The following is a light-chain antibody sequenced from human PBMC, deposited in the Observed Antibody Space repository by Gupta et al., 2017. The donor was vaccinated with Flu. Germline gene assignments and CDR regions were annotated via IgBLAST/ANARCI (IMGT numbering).Light chain of an antibody. Sequence: EIVLTQSPGTLSLSPGERATLSCRASQSVSSSYLAWYQQKPGQAPRLLIYGASSRATGIPDRFSGSGYGTDFTLTISRREPEDFAVYYCQQDGSSPPCNFGQGTKMEIK. J-gene: IGKJ2*02. CDR3: QQDGSSPPCN. V-gene: IGKV3-20*01. CDR2: GAS. CDR1: QSVSSSY.